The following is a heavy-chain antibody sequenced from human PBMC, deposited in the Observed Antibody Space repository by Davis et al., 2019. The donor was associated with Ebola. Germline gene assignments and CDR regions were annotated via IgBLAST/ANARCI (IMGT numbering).Heavy chain of an antibody. J-gene: IGHJ4*02. CDR2: TQYDGSNK. V-gene: IGHV3-30*02. CDR3: AKVKYYSTWRGGFDY. CDR1: GFTFKPYG. D-gene: IGHD6-13*01. Sequence: GGSLRLSCAASGFTFKPYGMHWVRQAPGKGLEWVAFTQYDGSNKYYSDSVRGRFTISRDKSKNTLYLQMNSLRAEDTALYYCAKVKYYSTWRGGFDYWGQGTLVTVSS.